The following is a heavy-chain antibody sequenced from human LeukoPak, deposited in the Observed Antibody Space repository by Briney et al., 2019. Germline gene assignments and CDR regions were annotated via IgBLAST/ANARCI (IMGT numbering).Heavy chain of an antibody. J-gene: IGHJ4*02. Sequence: GGSLRLSCAASGFTFSNYGMHWVRQAPGKGLEWVAFIRFDGSNKYYADSVKGRFTISRDNSKNTLYLQMNSLRAEDTAVYYCAKDSGLLWFGESRGYFDYWGQGTLVTVSS. CDR2: IRFDGSNK. CDR3: AKDSGLLWFGESRGYFDY. CDR1: GFTFSNYG. V-gene: IGHV3-30*02. D-gene: IGHD3-10*01.